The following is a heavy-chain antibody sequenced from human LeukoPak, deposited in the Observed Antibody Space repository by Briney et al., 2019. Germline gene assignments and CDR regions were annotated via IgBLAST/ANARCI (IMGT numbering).Heavy chain of an antibody. CDR3: AKSNDYGLIDI. J-gene: IGHJ3*02. Sequence: TSETLSLTCAVYGGSFSGYYWSWIRQPPGKGLEWIGNIFYSGSTYYSPSLKSRVTISLDTSRNQFSLKLNSVTAADTAVYYCAKSNDYGLIDIWGQGTMVTVSS. CDR1: GGSFSGYY. CDR2: IFYSGST. V-gene: IGHV4-34*12. D-gene: IGHD3-16*01.